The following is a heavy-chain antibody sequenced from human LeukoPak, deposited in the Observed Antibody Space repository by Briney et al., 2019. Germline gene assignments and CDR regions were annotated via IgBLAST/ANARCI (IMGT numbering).Heavy chain of an antibody. CDR1: GFTFSSYV. CDR2: ISYDGSNE. D-gene: IGHD6-19*01. CDR3: ASPENSSGLDV. Sequence: PGRSLRLSCAASGFTFSSYVMHWVRQAPGKGLEWVAIISYDGSNEYYADSVKGRFTISRDNAKNSLYLQMNSLRAEDTAVYCCASPENSSGLDVWGKGTTVTVSS. J-gene: IGHJ6*04. V-gene: IGHV3-30*04.